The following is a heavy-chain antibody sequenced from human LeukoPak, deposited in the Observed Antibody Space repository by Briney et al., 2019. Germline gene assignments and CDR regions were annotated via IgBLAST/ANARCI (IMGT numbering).Heavy chain of an antibody. CDR1: GGTFSSYA. Sequence: SVKVSCKASGGTFSSYAISWVRQAPGQGLEWMGGIIPIFGTANYAQKFQGRVTITTDESTSTAYMELSSLRSEDTAVYYCAREGIAVAGDPDDNYYGMDVWGQGTTVTVSS. V-gene: IGHV1-69*05. D-gene: IGHD6-19*01. CDR2: IIPIFGTA. J-gene: IGHJ6*02. CDR3: AREGIAVAGDPDDNYYGMDV.